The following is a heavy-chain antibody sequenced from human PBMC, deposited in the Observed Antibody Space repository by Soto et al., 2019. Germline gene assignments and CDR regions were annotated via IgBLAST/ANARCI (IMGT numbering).Heavy chain of an antibody. Sequence: EVQLVESGGGLVQPGGSLRLSCEASGFTFRNYDMHWVRQGTGKGLEWVSGISAAGDPDYADSVEGRFTISRENAQNSFFLQMSSLRVGDTAVYYLVRTDRDFYGLDVWGQGTTVSVSS. V-gene: IGHV3-13*05. CDR1: GFTFRNYD. CDR2: ISAAGDP. CDR3: VRTDRDFYGLDV. D-gene: IGHD1-1*01. J-gene: IGHJ6*02.